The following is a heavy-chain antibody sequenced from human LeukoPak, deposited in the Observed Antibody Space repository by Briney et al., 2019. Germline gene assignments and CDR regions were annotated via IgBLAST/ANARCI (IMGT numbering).Heavy chain of an antibody. V-gene: IGHV4-59*01. J-gene: IGHJ4*02. D-gene: IGHD1-26*01. CDR3: ARGGSHSLDFDY. Sequence: KASETLSLTCTVSGGSISSYYWSWIRQPPGKGLEWIGYIYYSGSTNYNPSLKSRVTISVDTSKNQFSLKLSSVTAADTAVYYCARGGSHSLDFDYWGQGTLVTVSS. CDR2: IYYSGST. CDR1: GGSISSYY.